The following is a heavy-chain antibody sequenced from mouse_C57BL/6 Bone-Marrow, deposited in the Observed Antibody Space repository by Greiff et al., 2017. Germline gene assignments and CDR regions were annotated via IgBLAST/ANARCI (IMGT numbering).Heavy chain of an antibody. CDR3: ARHGGRFSWFAY. V-gene: IGHV5-15*01. Sequence: DVHLVESGGGLVQPGGSLKLSCAASGFTFSDYGMAWVRQAPRKGPEWVAFISNLAYSIYYADTVTGRFTISRENAKNTLYLEMSSRRSEDTAMYYCARHGGRFSWFAYWGQGTLVTVSA. CDR2: ISNLAYSI. CDR1: GFTFSDYG. J-gene: IGHJ3*01.